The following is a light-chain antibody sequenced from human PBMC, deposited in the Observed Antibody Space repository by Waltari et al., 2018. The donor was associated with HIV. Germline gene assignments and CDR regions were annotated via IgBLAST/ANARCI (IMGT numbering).Light chain of an antibody. V-gene: IGLV2-23*02. J-gene: IGLJ2*01. CDR3: CSYAGSESSEV. CDR2: DVT. CDR1: SSNIGANNY. Sequence: QSALTQPASVSGSPGQSITISCTGPSSNIGANNYVSWYQQHPGKAPKLIIYDVTKRPSGVSNRFSGSKSGNTASLTISGLQAEDEADYHCCSYAGSESSEVFGGGTKLTVL.